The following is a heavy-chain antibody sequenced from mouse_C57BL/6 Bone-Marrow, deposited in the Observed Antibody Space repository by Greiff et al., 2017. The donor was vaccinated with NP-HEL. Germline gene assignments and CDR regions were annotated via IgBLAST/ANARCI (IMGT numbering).Heavy chain of an antibody. CDR1: GYTFTSYW. Sequence: VQLQQPGAELVRPGSSVKLSCKASGYTFTSYWMHWVKQRPIQGLEWIGNIDPSDSETHYNQKFKDKATLTVDKSSSTAYMQLSSLTSEDSAVYYCARYYGSSYLAWFAYWGQGTLVTVSA. CDR3: ARYYGSSYLAWFAY. D-gene: IGHD1-1*01. V-gene: IGHV1-52*01. CDR2: IDPSDSET. J-gene: IGHJ3*01.